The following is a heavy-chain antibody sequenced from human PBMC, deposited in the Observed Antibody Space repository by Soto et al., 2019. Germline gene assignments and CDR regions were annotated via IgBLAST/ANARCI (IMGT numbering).Heavy chain of an antibody. CDR1: GYTFTSYG. CDR2: ISAYNGNT. D-gene: IGHD6-13*01. V-gene: IGHV1-18*01. CDR3: ARDQMGYSSSWFLTPRWFDP. J-gene: IGHJ5*02. Sequence: ASVKVSCKASGYTFTSYGISWVRQTPGQGLEWMGWISAYNGNTNYAQKLQGRVTMTTDTSTSTAYMELRSLRSDDTAVYYCARDQMGYSSSWFLTPRWFDPWGQGTLVTAPQ.